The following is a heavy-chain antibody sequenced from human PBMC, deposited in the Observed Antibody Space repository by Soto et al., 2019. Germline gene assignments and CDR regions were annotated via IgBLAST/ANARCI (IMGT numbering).Heavy chain of an antibody. CDR3: ARLGVSSYGLLGFFDY. J-gene: IGHJ4*02. CDR1: GGSISSSSYY. Sequence: QLQLQESGPGLVKPSETLSLTCTVSGGSISSSSYYWGWIRQPPGKGLEWIGTIYYSGSTYYNPSLKSRVTISVDTSKNQFSLKLSSVTAADTAVYYCARLGVSSYGLLGFFDYWGQGTLVTVSS. D-gene: IGHD5-18*01. CDR2: IYYSGST. V-gene: IGHV4-39*01.